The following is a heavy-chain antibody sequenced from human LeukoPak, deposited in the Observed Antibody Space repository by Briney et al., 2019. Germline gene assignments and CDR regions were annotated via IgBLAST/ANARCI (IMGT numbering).Heavy chain of an antibody. Sequence: SQTLSLTCDISGHSNSSTSVAWDWIRQSPSRDLEWLGRTYYKVKWYSDYAISVKSRITITPDTSKNQFSLQLNSVTPEDTAVYYCAREILVRGELDYWGQGTLVTVSS. CDR2: TYYKVKWYS. D-gene: IGHD3-10*01. CDR1: GHSNSSTSVA. J-gene: IGHJ4*02. CDR3: AREILVRGELDY. V-gene: IGHV6-1*01.